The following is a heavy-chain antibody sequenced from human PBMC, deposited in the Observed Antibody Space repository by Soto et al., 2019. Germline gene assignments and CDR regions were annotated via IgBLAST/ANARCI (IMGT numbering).Heavy chain of an antibody. CDR2: INHSGST. D-gene: IGHD6-19*01. CDR3: ARARGQWLVRGNWFDP. J-gene: IGHJ5*02. Sequence: SETLSLTCAVYGGSFSGYYWSWIRQPPGKGLEWIGEINHSGSTNYNPSLKSRVTISVDTSKNQFSLKLSPVTAADTAVYYCARARGQWLVRGNWFDPWGQGTLVTVSS. CDR1: GGSFSGYY. V-gene: IGHV4-34*01.